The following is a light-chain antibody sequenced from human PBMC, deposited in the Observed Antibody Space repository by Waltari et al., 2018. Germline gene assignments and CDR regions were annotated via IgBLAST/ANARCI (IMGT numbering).Light chain of an antibody. CDR2: AAS. V-gene: IGKV1-39*01. CDR1: QTINKF. J-gene: IGKJ1*01. CDR3: QQSDTSPWT. Sequence: IQMTQSPSSLSASVGARVTITCRASQTINKFLNWYQQKPGKAPKLLIYAASNLQSGVPSRFSGSGFGTDFTLTISGLQPEDVATYYCQQSDTSPWTFGQGTKVEIK.